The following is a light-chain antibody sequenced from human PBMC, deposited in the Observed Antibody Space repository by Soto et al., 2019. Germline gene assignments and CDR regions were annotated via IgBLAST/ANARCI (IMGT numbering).Light chain of an antibody. CDR3: QQYNSYPLT. Sequence: DIQMTQSPSTLSASVGDRVTITCRASQSISSWLAWYQQKPGKAPNLLIYKASSLESGVPSRFIGSGSGTEFILTISSLQPDDFASYYCQQYNSYPLTFGGGTKVEIK. V-gene: IGKV1-5*03. CDR1: QSISSW. CDR2: KAS. J-gene: IGKJ4*01.